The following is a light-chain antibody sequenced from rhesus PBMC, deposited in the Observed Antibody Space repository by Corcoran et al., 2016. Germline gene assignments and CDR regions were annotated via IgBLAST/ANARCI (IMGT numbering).Light chain of an antibody. CDR2: SAN. J-gene: IGKJ3*01. CDR1: QGISSY. Sequence: DIQMTQSPSSLSASVGDRVTISCRASQGISSYLSWYQQSPGKAPKLLISSANCLESGVPSRFSGGGSGTDFTLTINSLQPEDFATYYCQQYNDLPFTFGPGTKLD. V-gene: IGKV1-32*01. CDR3: QQYNDLPFT.